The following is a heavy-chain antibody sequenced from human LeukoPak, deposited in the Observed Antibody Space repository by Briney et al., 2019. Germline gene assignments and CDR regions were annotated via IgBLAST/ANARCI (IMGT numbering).Heavy chain of an antibody. CDR3: TTAPSGYAYMNGWHLDY. CDR1: GFGFSYAW. V-gene: IGHV3-15*01. J-gene: IGHJ4*02. Sequence: GGSLRLSCAASGFGFSYAWMSWVRQAPGKGPEWIGRIKRKSDGETTDYAAPVKGRFTISRDDSKNTLFLQMNSLKTEDTAFYYCTTAPSGYAYMNGWHLDYWGQGALVTVSS. CDR2: IKRKSDGETT. D-gene: IGHD5-18*01.